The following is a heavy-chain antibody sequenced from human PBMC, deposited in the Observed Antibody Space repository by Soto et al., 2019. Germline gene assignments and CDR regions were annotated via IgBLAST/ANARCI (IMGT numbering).Heavy chain of an antibody. CDR1: GGSFGNSA. V-gene: IGHV1-69*01. D-gene: IGHD3-3*01. CDR2: FIPVYRTL. CDR3: ATGVIWIGYFTVDS. Sequence: QVLLVQSGAEVKKPGSSVKISCKASGGSFGNSAINWVRQTPGQGLEWLGGFIPVYRTLNYAQKFQGRVTITADESTGTAYMTLSCLASNDTAVYYCATGVIWIGYFTVDSWGQGTRVTVSS. J-gene: IGHJ4*02.